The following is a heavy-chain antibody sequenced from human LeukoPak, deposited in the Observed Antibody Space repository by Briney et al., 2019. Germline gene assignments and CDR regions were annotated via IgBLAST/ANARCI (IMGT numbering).Heavy chain of an antibody. J-gene: IGHJ4*02. CDR2: INPNSGGT. Sequence: GASVKVSCKASEYTFTGYYLHWVRQAPGQGLEWMGWINPNSGGTNCAQKFQGRVTMTRDTSISTAYMDLSRLRSDDTAVYYCAREEGYCSSSSCHIDYWGQGTLVTVSS. CDR1: EYTFTGYY. CDR3: AREEGYCSSSSCHIDY. V-gene: IGHV1-2*02. D-gene: IGHD2-2*02.